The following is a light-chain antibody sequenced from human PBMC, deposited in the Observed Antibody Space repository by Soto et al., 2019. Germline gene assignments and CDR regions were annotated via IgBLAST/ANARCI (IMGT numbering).Light chain of an antibody. CDR3: RSYPLRNTLVL. CDR1: SSDVGGYNF. Sequence: QSALTQPASVSGSPGQSITISCTGTSSDVGGYNFVSWYQQHPGKAPRLIIYEVSSRPSGVSYRFSGSKSGNTASLTISGLLAEDEAYFYCRSYPLRNTLVLFGGGKKVTVL. J-gene: IGLJ3*02. V-gene: IGLV2-14*01. CDR2: EVS.